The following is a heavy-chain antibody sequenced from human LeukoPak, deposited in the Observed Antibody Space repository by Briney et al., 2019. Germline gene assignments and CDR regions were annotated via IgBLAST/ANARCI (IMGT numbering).Heavy chain of an antibody. J-gene: IGHJ5*02. CDR2: IIPIFGTA. D-gene: IGHD5-24*01. Sequence: GASVKVSCKASGGTFSSYAISWVRQAPGQGLEWMGGIIPIFGTANYAQKFQGRVTITADKSTSTAYMELSSLRSEDTAVYYCARDTEEAGDGYNWKRWFDPWGQGTLVTVSS. CDR3: ARDTEEAGDGYNWKRWFDP. CDR1: GGTFSSYA. V-gene: IGHV1-69*06.